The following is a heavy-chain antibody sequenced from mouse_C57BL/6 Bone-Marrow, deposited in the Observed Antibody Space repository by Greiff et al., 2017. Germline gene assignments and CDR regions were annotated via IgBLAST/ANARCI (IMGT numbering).Heavy chain of an antibody. V-gene: IGHV1-69*01. J-gene: IGHJ4*01. CDR3: ARGYGSYYYAMDY. Sequence: QVQLQQPGAELVMPGASVKLSCKASGYTFTSYWMHWVKQRPGQGLEWIGEIDPSDSYTNYNQKFKGKSTLTVDKSSSTAYMQLSSLTSEDSAVYYCARGYGSYYYAMDYWGQGTSVTVSS. CDR1: GYTFTSYW. CDR2: IDPSDSYT. D-gene: IGHD1-1*01.